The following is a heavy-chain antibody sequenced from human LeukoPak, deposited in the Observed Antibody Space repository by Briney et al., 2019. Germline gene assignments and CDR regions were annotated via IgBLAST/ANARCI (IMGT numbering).Heavy chain of an antibody. D-gene: IGHD6-13*01. CDR1: GFTFSDYY. CDR2: ISYSGTI. V-gene: IGHV3-11*04. CDR3: AKDILAAGLFFDY. Sequence: PGGSLRLSCVASGFTFSDYYMGWMRQAPGKGLEWVSYISYSGTIYYADSVQGRFTISRDNAKNSLYLQMNSLRVEDTAVYYCAKDILAAGLFFDYWGQGTLVTVSS. J-gene: IGHJ4*02.